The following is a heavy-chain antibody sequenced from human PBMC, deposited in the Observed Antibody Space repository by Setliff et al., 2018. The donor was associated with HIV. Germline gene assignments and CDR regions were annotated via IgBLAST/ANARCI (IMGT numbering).Heavy chain of an antibody. D-gene: IGHD2-15*01. CDR2: INPSGGST. V-gene: IGHV1-46*01. CDR3: ARAGVVVAATSYYYGMDV. CDR1: GYTFTSYY. Sequence: ASVKVSCKASGYTFTSYYMHWVRQAPGQGLEWMGIINPSGGSTSYAQKFQGRVSMTRDTSTSTVYMELSSLRSEDTAVYYCARAGVVVAATSYYYGMDVWGQGTTVTVSS. J-gene: IGHJ6*02.